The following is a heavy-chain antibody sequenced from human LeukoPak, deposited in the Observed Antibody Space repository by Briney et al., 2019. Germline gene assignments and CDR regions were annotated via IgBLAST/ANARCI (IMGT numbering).Heavy chain of an antibody. CDR1: GFTVSSNY. Sequence: GGSLRLSCAASGFTVSSNYMTWVRQAPGKGLEWVSVIYSGGSTYYADSVKGRFTISRDNSKNTLYLQMNSLGAEDTAVYYCARIVAGGAFDIWGQGTMVTVSS. D-gene: IGHD1-26*01. CDR2: IYSGGST. J-gene: IGHJ3*02. CDR3: ARIVAGGAFDI. V-gene: IGHV3-66*01.